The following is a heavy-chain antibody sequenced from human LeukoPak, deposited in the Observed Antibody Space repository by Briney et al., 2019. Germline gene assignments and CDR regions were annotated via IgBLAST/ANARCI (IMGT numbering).Heavy chain of an antibody. Sequence: GESLTLFRAACGFTFNSYWTRGVRPAPGKGVEWVANIYQDGTEKYYADSVKGRFTISRDNAKNSLYLQMNSLRAEDTAVYYCGNYQGGYDRWGQGNMVTASS. CDR1: GFTFNSYW. V-gene: IGHV3-7*03. CDR2: IYQDGTEK. D-gene: IGHD5-12*01. J-gene: IGHJ4*02. CDR3: GNYQGGYDR.